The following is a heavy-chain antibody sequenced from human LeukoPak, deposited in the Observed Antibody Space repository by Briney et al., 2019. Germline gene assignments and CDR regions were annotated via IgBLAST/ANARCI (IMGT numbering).Heavy chain of an antibody. J-gene: IGHJ4*02. CDR1: GFDFNNYG. D-gene: IGHD5-18*01. CDR2: IWYDGTTR. V-gene: IGHV3-33*06. CDR3: AKDGLDDTAMLRD. Sequence: GGSLRRSCAASGFDFNNYGMHWVRQAPGRGLDWVAVIWYDGTTRYNEDSVKGRFTISRDNSNSKLYLQVNSLRVEDTAVYYCAKDGLDDTAMLRDWGQGTLVTVSS.